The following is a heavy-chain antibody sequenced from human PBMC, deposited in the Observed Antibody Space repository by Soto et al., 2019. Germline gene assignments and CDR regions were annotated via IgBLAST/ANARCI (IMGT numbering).Heavy chain of an antibody. J-gene: IGHJ4*02. CDR2: ISYDGGKK. V-gene: IGHV3-30*03. CDR3: AKVKGVMTTVNYYXDG. CDR1: GFTFKNYA. Sequence: QVQLVESGGGVVQPGGSLRLSCAASGFTFKNYAMHWVRQAPGKGLEWLAIISYDGGKKSYADSVKGGFTXSRDXTKXXXXXXXXXXXXXXXAVYYCAKVKGVMTTVNYYXDGWGQGTLVTVSS. D-gene: IGHD4-17*01.